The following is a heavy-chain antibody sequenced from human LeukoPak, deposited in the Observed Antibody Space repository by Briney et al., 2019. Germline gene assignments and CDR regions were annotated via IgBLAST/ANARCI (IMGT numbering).Heavy chain of an antibody. CDR3: TRNHWNDLLYWFDP. J-gene: IGHJ5*02. Sequence: PSQTLSLTCAISGDSVSSNSAAWNWIRQSPSRGLQWLGRTYYRSKWYNDYAVSVKSRININPDTSKNQFSLQLNSVTPDDTAVYYCTRNHWNDLLYWFDPWGQGTLVTVSS. V-gene: IGHV6-1*01. D-gene: IGHD1-1*01. CDR2: TYYRSKWYN. CDR1: GDSVSSNSAA.